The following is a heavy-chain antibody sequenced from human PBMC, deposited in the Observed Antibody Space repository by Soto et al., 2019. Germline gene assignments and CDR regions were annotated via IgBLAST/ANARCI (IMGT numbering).Heavy chain of an antibody. V-gene: IGHV1-58*02. J-gene: IGHJ6*02. D-gene: IGHD1-26*01. CDR2: IVVVSGST. CDR1: GFDFGSFG. CDR3: PADHPHMAMGCPV. Sequence: QMQLVQSAAEVREPGTSVRVSCRASGFDFGSFGIQFLRQTRGRGLEWIGWIVVVSGSTNYARQFQGRVATSRDRSSSTAYLDLYHQKSDDTAVYFCPADHPHMAMGCPVWAQGTTVTVPS.